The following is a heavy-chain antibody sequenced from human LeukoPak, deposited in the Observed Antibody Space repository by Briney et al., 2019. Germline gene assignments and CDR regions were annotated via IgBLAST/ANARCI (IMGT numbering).Heavy chain of an antibody. V-gene: IGHV1-8*01. CDR1: GYTFTSYD. CDR2: MNPNSGNT. CDR3: ARGRVQQLVGDDAFDI. J-gene: IGHJ3*02. D-gene: IGHD6-6*01. Sequence: ASVKVSCKASGYTFTSYDINWVRQATGQGLEWMGWMNPNSGNTGYAQKFQGRVTMTRNTSISTAYMELSSLRSEDTAVYYCARGRVQQLVGDDAFDIWGQGTMVTVSS.